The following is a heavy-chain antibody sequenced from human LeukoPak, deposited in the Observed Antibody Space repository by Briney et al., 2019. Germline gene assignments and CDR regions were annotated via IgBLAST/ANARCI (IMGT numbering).Heavy chain of an antibody. D-gene: IGHD6-13*01. J-gene: IGHJ6*02. Sequence: GSSVKVSCKASGGTCSSYAISWVRQAPGQGLEWMGRIIPIFGIANYAQKFQGRVTITADKSTSTAYMELSSLRSEDTAVYYCARGAAAAGYYYYYGMDVWGQGTTVTVSS. V-gene: IGHV1-69*04. CDR2: IIPIFGIA. CDR3: ARGAAAAGYYYYYGMDV. CDR1: GGTCSSYA.